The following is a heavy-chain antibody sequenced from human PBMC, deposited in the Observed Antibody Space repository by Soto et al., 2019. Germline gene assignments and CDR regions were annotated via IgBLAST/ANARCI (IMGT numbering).Heavy chain of an antibody. CDR1: GDSISSSY. CDR3: ARDLWGYCGADCYPLDV. V-gene: IGHV4-59*01. D-gene: IGHD2-21*02. Sequence: PETLSLTCTVSGDSISSSYWSWTRQPPGKGLEWIGYMYNTGSTIYNPSLKSRVTISVDTSKNQFSLKLNSVTAADTAVYYCARDLWGYCGADCYPLDVWGQGNTVT. CDR2: MYNTGST. J-gene: IGHJ6*02.